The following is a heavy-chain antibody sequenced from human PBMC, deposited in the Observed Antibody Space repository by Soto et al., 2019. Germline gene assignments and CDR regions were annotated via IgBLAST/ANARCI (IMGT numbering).Heavy chain of an antibody. CDR3: ARGGRTTGGYSGYDQYYYYYYGMDV. Sequence: EVQLVQSGAEVKKPGESLKISCKGFGYSFTSYWIGWVRQMPGKGLEWMGIIYPGDSDTRYSPSFQGQVTISADKSISTAYLQWSSLKASDTAMYYCARGGRTTGGYSGYDQYYYYYYGMDVWGQGTTVTVSS. V-gene: IGHV5-51*01. CDR2: IYPGDSDT. CDR1: GYSFTSYW. D-gene: IGHD5-12*01. J-gene: IGHJ6*02.